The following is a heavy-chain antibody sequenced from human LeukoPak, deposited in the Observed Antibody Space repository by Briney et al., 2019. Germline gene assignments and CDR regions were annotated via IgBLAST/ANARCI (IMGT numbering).Heavy chain of an antibody. J-gene: IGHJ6*02. CDR2: IWYDGSNK. Sequence: GGSLRLSCAASGFTFSSYGMHWVRQAPGKGLEWVAVIWYDGSNKYYADSVKGRFTISRDNSKNTLYLQMNSLRAEDTAVYYCARDIHDFWSGYSYYYYYGMDDWGQGTTVTVSS. CDR1: GFTFSSYG. CDR3: ARDIHDFWSGYSYYYYYGMDD. V-gene: IGHV3-33*01. D-gene: IGHD3-3*01.